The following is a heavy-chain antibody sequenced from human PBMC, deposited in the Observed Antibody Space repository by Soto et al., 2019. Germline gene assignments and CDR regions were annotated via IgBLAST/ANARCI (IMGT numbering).Heavy chain of an antibody. CDR1: GGSFSGYY. CDR3: ARGGWGCTNGACSPTYYSYYYAMDV. V-gene: IGHV4-34*01. J-gene: IGHJ6*02. Sequence: SETLSLTCAVYGGSFSGYYWSWIRQPPGKGLEWIGEINHSGSTNYNPSLKSRVTISVDTSKNQFSLKLSSVTAADTAVYYCARGGWGCTNGACSPTYYSYYYAMDVWGQGTTVTVSS. D-gene: IGHD2-8*01. CDR2: INHSGST.